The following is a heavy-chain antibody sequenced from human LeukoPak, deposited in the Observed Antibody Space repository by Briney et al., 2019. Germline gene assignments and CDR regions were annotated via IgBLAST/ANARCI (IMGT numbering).Heavy chain of an antibody. CDR3: ARADYDFWSGYYYNWFDP. CDR1: GYTFTSYD. CDR2: LNPNSGNT. J-gene: IGHJ5*02. Sequence: ASVRVSCKASGYTFTSYDINWVREATGQGLEWMGWLNPNSGNTGYAQKFQGRVTITRNTSISTAYMELSNLRSEDTAVYYCARADYDFWSGYYYNWFDPWGQGTLVTVSS. V-gene: IGHV1-8*03. D-gene: IGHD3-3*01.